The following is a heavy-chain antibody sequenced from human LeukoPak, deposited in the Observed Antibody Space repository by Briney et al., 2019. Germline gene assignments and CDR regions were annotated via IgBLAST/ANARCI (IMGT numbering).Heavy chain of an antibody. J-gene: IGHJ4*02. CDR2: ISYDGSNN. CDR3: ARDLHGYSYGYFDY. CDR1: GFTFSSYA. V-gene: IGHV3-30-3*01. Sequence: GSLRLSCAASGFTFSSYAMHWVRQAPGKGLEWVAVISYDGSNNYYADSVKGRFTISRDNSENTLYLHMNSLRAEDTVLYYCARDLHGYSYGYFDYWGQGTLVTVSS. D-gene: IGHD5-18*01.